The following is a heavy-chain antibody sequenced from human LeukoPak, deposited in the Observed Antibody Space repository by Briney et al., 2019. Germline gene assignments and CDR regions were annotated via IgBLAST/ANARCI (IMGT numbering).Heavy chain of an antibody. CDR3: AAYYYDSSGYVYWFDP. D-gene: IGHD3-22*01. Sequence: SETLSLTCTVSGVSVSSGSYYWSWIRQPPGKGLEWIGYIYYSGSTNYNPSLKSRVTISVDTSKNQFSLKLSSVTAADTAVYYCAAYYYDSSGYVYWFDPGAREPWSPSPQ. CDR1: GVSVSSGSYY. V-gene: IGHV4-61*01. J-gene: IGHJ5*02. CDR2: IYYSGST.